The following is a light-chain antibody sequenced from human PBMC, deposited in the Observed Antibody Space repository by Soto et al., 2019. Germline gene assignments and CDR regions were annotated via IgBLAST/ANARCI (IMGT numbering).Light chain of an antibody. CDR2: KAS. Sequence: AIRRTKSPSSFSSSNGDRVTITCRASQCISSYLAWYQQKPGKAPKLLIYKASTLKSGVPSRFSGSGSGTEFTLTISSLQPDDFATYYCQHYNSYSEAFGQGTKVDVK. V-gene: IGKV1-8*01. CDR3: QHYNSYSEA. J-gene: IGKJ1*01. CDR1: QCISSY.